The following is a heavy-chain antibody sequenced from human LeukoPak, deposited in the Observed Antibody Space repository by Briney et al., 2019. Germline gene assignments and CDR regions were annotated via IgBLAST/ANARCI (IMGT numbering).Heavy chain of an antibody. V-gene: IGHV3-15*01. J-gene: IGHJ4*02. CDR3: TTPGGSGQGYFDY. D-gene: IGHD3-16*01. CDR1: GFAFANAW. Sequence: GGSLRLSCAASGFAFANAWMTWVRQAPGKGLEWLGSIKSKTDGGTIDYAAPVGGRFTISRDDSKNTLYLQMNSLKTEDTAVYYCTTPGGSGQGYFDYWGQGTLVTVSS. CDR2: IKSKTDGGTI.